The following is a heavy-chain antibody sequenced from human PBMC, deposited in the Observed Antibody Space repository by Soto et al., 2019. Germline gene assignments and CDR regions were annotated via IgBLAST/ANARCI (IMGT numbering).Heavy chain of an antibody. Sequence: EVQLVESGGASVQPGESLRLSCTGSGFRLSDYSMQWVRQAPGKGLEWVAYSSGVDRTIIFYAESVKGRFTVSRDDPKNSMYLQMNSLRADDSAVYYCTRGCVGTCWFDHWGQGALVPVSS. V-gene: IGHV3-48*04. CDR3: TRGCVGTCWFDH. CDR1: GFRLSDYS. CDR2: SSGVDRTII. J-gene: IGHJ5*02. D-gene: IGHD1-1*01.